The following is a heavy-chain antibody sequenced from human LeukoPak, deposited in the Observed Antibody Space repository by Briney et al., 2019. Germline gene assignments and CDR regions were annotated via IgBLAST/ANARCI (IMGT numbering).Heavy chain of an antibody. D-gene: IGHD6-13*01. V-gene: IGHV4-59*08. J-gene: IGHJ5*02. Sequence: PSETLSLTCTVSGGSISSYYWSWIRQPPGKGLEWIGYIYYSGSTNYNPSLKSRVTISVDTSKNQFSLKLSSVTAADTAVYYCARQGSWYGYDWFGPWGQGTLVTVSS. CDR2: IYYSGST. CDR1: GGSISSYY. CDR3: ARQGSWYGYDWFGP.